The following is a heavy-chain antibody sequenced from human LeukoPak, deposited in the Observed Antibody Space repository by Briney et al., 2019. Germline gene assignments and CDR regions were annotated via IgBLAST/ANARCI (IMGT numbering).Heavy chain of an antibody. CDR3: ARHSGVAPYYFDY. CDR2: IYYSGST. D-gene: IGHD3-3*01. J-gene: IGHJ4*02. V-gene: IGHV4-39*01. Sequence: SETLSLTCTVSGGSISSSSYYWGWIRRPPGKGLEWIGSIYYSGSTYYNPSLKSRVTISVDTSKNQFSLKLSSVTAADTAVYYCARHSGVAPYYFDYWGQGTLVTVSS. CDR1: GGSISSSSYY.